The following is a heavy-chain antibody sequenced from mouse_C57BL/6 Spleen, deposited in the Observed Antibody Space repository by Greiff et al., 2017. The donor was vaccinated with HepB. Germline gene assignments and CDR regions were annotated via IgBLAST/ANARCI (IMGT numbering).Heavy chain of an antibody. J-gene: IGHJ1*03. CDR1: GFTFSDYY. CDR2: INYDGSST. Sequence: EVQLVESEGGLVQPGSSMKLSCTASGFTFSDYYMAWVRQVPEKGLEWVANINYDGSSTYYLDSLKSRFIISRDNAKNILYLQMSSLKSEDTATYYCARDGGYYYGSSYWYFDVWGTGTTVTVSS. CDR3: ARDGGYYYGSSYWYFDV. V-gene: IGHV5-16*01. D-gene: IGHD1-1*01.